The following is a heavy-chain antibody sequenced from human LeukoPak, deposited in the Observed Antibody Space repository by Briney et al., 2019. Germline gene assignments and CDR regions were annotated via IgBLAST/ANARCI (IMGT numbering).Heavy chain of an antibody. V-gene: IGHV3-23*01. CDR3: AKWGEFDIVTGYYVSDF. CDR1: GFTFSNYA. J-gene: IGHJ4*02. D-gene: IGHD3-9*01. CDR2: LTGRGGST. Sequence: GGSLRLSCVASGFTFSNYAMSWVRQAPGKRLEWVSALTGRGGSTYYAESVEGRFTISRDKSRNTLFLQMNSVRAEDTAIYYCAKWGEFDIVTGYYVSDFWGQGTLVTVSS.